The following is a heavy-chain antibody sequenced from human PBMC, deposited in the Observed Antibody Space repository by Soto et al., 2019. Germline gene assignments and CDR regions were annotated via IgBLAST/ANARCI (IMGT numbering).Heavy chain of an antibody. V-gene: IGHV3-9*01. Sequence: EVQLVESGGGLVQPGRSLRLSCAASGFTFDDYAMHWVRQVPGKGLEWVSGINWNSGSIGYGDSVKGRFAISRDNAKNSLHLQMNSLSAEDTGFYYCVKDESINWYSGHFRHWGQGTLVTVSS. CDR1: GFTFDDYA. CDR3: VKDESINWYSGHFRH. D-gene: IGHD6-13*01. J-gene: IGHJ1*01. CDR2: INWNSGSI.